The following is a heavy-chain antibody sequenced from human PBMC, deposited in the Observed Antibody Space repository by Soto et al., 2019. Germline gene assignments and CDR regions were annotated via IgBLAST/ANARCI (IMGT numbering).Heavy chain of an antibody. CDR2: ISAYNVNT. J-gene: IGHJ2*01. CDR1: GYSFTSYG. CDR3: ARDRSWYFDL. Sequence: QVQLVQAGAEVKKPGASVKVSCKASGYSFTSYGISWVRQAPGQGREWMGWISAYNVNTNYAQKLQGRVTKTTHTATSTAYMELRSLRSDDTAVYDSARDRSWYFDLWGRGNLLTVSS. V-gene: IGHV1-18*01.